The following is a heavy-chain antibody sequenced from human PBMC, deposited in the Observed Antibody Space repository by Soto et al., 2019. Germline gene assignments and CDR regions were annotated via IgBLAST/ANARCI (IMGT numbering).Heavy chain of an antibody. D-gene: IGHD6-19*01. CDR1: GYTFTSYA. V-gene: IGHV1-3*01. Sequence: QVQLVQSGAEVKKPGASVKVSCKASGYTFTSYAMHWVRQAPGQRLEWMGWINAGNGNTKYSQKFQGRVTITRDTSASTAYMELSSLRSEDTAVYYCARGLDSSGNFDYWGQGTLVTVYS. CDR3: ARGLDSSGNFDY. J-gene: IGHJ4*02. CDR2: INAGNGNT.